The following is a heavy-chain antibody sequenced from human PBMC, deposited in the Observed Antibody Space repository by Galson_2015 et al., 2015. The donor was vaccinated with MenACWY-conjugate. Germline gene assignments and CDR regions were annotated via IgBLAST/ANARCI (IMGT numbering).Heavy chain of an antibody. CDR3: ARDNNWSFDS. CDR1: GFTFNNYW. Sequence: SLRLSCAASGFTFNNYWMHWVRHPPGQGLEWISYIKADGSFSNYADSVKGRFTISTDNAKNMVYLQMDGLGDEDTAVYFCARDNNWSFDSWCQGTLVTVSS. J-gene: IGHJ4*02. V-gene: IGHV3-74*01. D-gene: IGHD1-1*01. CDR2: IKADGSFS.